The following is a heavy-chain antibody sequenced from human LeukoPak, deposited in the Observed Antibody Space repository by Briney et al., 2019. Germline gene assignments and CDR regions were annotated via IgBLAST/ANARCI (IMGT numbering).Heavy chain of an antibody. D-gene: IGHD3-22*01. V-gene: IGHV3-23*01. CDR2: ISGSGGST. J-gene: IGHJ4*02. CDR3: AKTYDSSGYYYSSDYFDY. Sequence: GGSLRLSCAASGFTFSSYGMSWVRQAPGKGLEWVSAISGSGGSTYYADSVKGRFTISRDNSKNTLYLQMNSLRAEDTAVYYCAKTYDSSGYYYSSDYFDYWGQGTLVTVSS. CDR1: GFTFSSYG.